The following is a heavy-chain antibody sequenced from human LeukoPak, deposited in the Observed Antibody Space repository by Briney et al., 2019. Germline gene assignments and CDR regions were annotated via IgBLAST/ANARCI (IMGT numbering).Heavy chain of an antibody. Sequence: GGSLRLSCAASGFTFISYWMSWVRQAPGKGLEWVANIKQDGSEKYYVDSVKGRFTISRDNAKNSLYLQMNSLRAEDTAVYYCAKGSKAVLFTRDHYMDVWGKGTTVTISS. D-gene: IGHD6-19*01. CDR1: GFTFISYW. CDR2: IKQDGSEK. V-gene: IGHV3-7*01. J-gene: IGHJ6*03. CDR3: AKGSKAVLFTRDHYMDV.